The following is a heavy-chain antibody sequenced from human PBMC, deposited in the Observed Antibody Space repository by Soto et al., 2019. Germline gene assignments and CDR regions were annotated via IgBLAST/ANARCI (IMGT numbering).Heavy chain of an antibody. V-gene: IGHV1-18*01. CDR1: GYTFTSNG. J-gene: IGHJ3*02. CDR2: ISAYNGKT. CDR3: ARHYDRGAFDI. Sequence: QVQLVQSGAEVKKPGASVKVSCKASGYTFTSNGISWVRQAPGQGLEWMGWISAYNGKTNYAQKFQGRVTMTPDTSTSTAYMELRSRRSDDTAVYYCARHYDRGAFDIWGQGTMVTVSS. D-gene: IGHD3-16*01.